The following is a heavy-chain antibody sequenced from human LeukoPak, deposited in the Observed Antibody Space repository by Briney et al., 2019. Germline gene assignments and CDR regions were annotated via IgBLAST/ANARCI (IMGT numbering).Heavy chain of an antibody. CDR3: ARDATRSIAVAGTFDY. Sequence: GRSLRLSCAASGFTFSSYGMHWVRQAPGKGLEWVAVIWYDGSNKYYADSVKGRFTISRDNSKNTLYLQMNSPRAEDTAVYYCARDATRSIAVAGTFDYWGQGTLVTVSS. V-gene: IGHV3-33*01. J-gene: IGHJ4*02. CDR1: GFTFSSYG. D-gene: IGHD6-19*01. CDR2: IWYDGSNK.